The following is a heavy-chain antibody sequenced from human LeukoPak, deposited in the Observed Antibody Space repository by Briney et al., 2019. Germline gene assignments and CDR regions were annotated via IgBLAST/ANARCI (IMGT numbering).Heavy chain of an antibody. Sequence: GGSLRLSCAASGFTFRNAWMSWVRQAPGKGLEWVGRTKSKTDGGTTDYAASVKGRFTISRDDSKNTLYLQMNSLKTEDTAVYYCTTDRGLYDSSGYYYFATDIWGQGTMVTVSS. V-gene: IGHV3-15*01. CDR1: GFTFRNAW. J-gene: IGHJ3*02. D-gene: IGHD3-22*01. CDR3: TTDRGLYDSSGYYYFATDI. CDR2: TKSKTDGGTT.